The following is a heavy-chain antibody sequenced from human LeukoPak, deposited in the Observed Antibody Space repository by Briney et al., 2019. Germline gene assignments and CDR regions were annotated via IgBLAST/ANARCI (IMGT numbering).Heavy chain of an antibody. V-gene: IGHV3-73*01. J-gene: IGHJ3*02. D-gene: IGHD3-10*01. CDR1: GFTFSGSA. Sequence: PGGSLRLSCAASGFTFSGSATHWVRQASGKGLEWVGRIRSKANSYATAYAASVKGRFTISRDDSKNTAYLQMNSLKTEDTAVYYCAKELPYMVRGVSPYAFDIWGQGTMVTVSS. CDR2: IRSKANSYAT. CDR3: AKELPYMVRGVSPYAFDI.